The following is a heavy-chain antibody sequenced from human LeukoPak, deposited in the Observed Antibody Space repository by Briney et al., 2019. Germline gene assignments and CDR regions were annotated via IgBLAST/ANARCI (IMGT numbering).Heavy chain of an antibody. CDR1: GYTFTGYY. D-gene: IGHD3-22*01. V-gene: IGHV1-2*02. CDR3: ARVPWYDSSGQDY. Sequence: GASVKVSCTASGYTFTGYYMHWVRQAPGQGLEWMGWINPNSGGTNYAQKFQGRVTMTRDTSISTAYMELSRLRSGDTAVYYCARVPWYDSSGQDYWGQGTLVTVSS. CDR2: INPNSGGT. J-gene: IGHJ4*02.